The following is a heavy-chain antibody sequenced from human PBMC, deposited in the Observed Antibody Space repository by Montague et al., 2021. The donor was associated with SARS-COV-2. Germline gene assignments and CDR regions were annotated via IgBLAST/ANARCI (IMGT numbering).Heavy chain of an antibody. J-gene: IGHJ5*02. CDR1: GGSMNDYY. V-gene: IGHV4-59*01. CDR2: IYYTGST. D-gene: IGHD2-2*01. CDR3: ARGALGLPAAFNWFDP. Sequence: SETRSLTCTVSGGSMNDYYWTWLRQPPGKGLEWIGNIYYTGSTKYSSSLKSRVTMSVDTSRKQISLKLSSVTAADSAVYYCARGALGLPAAFNWFDPWGQGNLVTVSS.